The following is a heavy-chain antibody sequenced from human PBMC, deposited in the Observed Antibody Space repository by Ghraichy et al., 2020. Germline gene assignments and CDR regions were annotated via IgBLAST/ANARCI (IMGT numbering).Heavy chain of an antibody. CDR2: ISTSSSFI. CDR3: ARDLGYCSRTSCYRMDV. J-gene: IGHJ6*02. D-gene: IGHD2-2*01. V-gene: IGHV3-21*01. CDR1: EFTLSSYT. Sequence: LSLTCAASEFTLSSYTMNWVRQAPGKGLEWVASISTSSSFIFYADSVKGRFTISRDNAKNSLYLQMISLRVEDTAVYFCARDLGYCSRTSCYRMDVWGQGTTVTVSS.